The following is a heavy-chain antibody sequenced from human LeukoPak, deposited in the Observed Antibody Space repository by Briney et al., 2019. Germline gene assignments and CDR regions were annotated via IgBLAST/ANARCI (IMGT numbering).Heavy chain of an antibody. V-gene: IGHV1-2*02. D-gene: IGHD4-17*01. J-gene: IGHJ4*02. CDR3: ARVNYGDYYFDS. CDR1: GYTFTGYF. CDR2: INPNSAGT. Sequence: ASVEVSCKASGYTFTGYFIHWVRQAPGQGLGWMGWINPNSAGTNCAQKFQGRVTMTRDTSISTAYMELSRLRSDDTAMYYCARVNYGDYYFDSWGQGTLVTVSS.